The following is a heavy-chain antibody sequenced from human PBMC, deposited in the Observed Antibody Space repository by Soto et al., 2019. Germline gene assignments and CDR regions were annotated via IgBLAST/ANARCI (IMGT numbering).Heavy chain of an antibody. CDR2: ISGSGGST. Sequence: GGSLRLSCAVSGFTFITYAMSFLRHAPGKGLEWVSAISGSGGSTFYADSVKGRFTISRDNSINMLYLQINSLRPEDTAVYYCAHPRGYGVFDAYDIWGQGAMVTVPS. J-gene: IGHJ3*02. CDR1: GFTFITYA. D-gene: IGHD4-17*01. CDR3: AHPRGYGVFDAYDI. V-gene: IGHV3-23*01.